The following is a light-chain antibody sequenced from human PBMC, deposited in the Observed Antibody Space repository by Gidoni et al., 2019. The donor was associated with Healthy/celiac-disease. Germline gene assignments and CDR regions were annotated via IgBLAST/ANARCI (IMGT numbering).Light chain of an antibody. CDR3: NSRDSSGNPVV. Sequence: SSELTQDTAVSVALGQTVRSTCQGDSLRSYYASWYQQKPGQAPVLVIYGKNNRPSGIPDRFSGSRSGNTASLTITGAQAEDEADYYCNSRDSSGNPVVFGGGTKLTVL. J-gene: IGLJ2*01. V-gene: IGLV3-19*01. CDR1: SLRSYY. CDR2: GKN.